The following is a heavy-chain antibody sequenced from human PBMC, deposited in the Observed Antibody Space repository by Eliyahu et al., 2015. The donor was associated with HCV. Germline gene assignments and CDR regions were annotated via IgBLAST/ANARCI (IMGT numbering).Heavy chain of an antibody. CDR3: ARRYCRNGVCSFGNDAFDI. V-gene: IGHV1-46*01. CDR1: GYTFTSDF. D-gene: IGHD2-8*01. J-gene: IGHJ3*02. CDR2: INPNNGDA. Sequence: QAQLVQSGAEVKEPGASLKISCKASGYTFTSDFLHWVRQAPGLELEWMGLINPNNGDASSAQKFQGRLTMTRDTSTSTVYMELSSLRSEDTALYYCARRYCRNGVCSFGNDAFDIWGQGTMASVSS.